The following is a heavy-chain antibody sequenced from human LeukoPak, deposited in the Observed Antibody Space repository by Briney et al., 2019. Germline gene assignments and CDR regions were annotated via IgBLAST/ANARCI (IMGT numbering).Heavy chain of an antibody. CDR2: INPNSGDT. CDR3: ARDQGSLSRSWYTGY. Sequence: ASVKVSCKASGYTFTGYHIHWVRQAPGQGLQWMGRINPNSGDTNFAQKFQGRVTMTRDTSITTAYMELSSLRPDDTAVYFCARDQGSLSRSWYTGYWGQGTHVTVSS. J-gene: IGHJ4*02. V-gene: IGHV1-2*06. CDR1: GYTFTGYH. D-gene: IGHD6-13*01.